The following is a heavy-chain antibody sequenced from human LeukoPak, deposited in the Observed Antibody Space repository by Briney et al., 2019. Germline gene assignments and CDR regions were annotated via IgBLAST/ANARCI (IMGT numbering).Heavy chain of an antibody. D-gene: IGHD5-24*01. CDR1: GGSISSHY. J-gene: IGHJ4*02. V-gene: IGHV4-59*11. CDR3: ARVEMATMDFDY. CDR2: IYYSGST. Sequence: PSETLSLTCTVSGGSISSHYWSWIRQPPGKGLEWIGYIYYSGSTNYNPSLKSRVTISVDTSKNRFSLKLSSVTAADTAVYYCARVEMATMDFDYWGQGTLVTVSS.